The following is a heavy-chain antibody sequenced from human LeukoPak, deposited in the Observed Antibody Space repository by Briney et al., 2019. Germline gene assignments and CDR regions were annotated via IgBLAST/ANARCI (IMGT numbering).Heavy chain of an antibody. V-gene: IGHV4-39*07. CDR3: ARTGGSFYFYYYMDV. Sequence: SETLSLTCIVSGGSIRSSSYNWGWIRQPPGKGLEWIGSIHYTGSTYYNPSLKSRVTISVDTSNNQFSLKLSSVTAADTAVYYCARTGGSFYFYYYMDVWGKGTTVTVSS. CDR2: IHYTGST. CDR1: GGSIRSSSYN. J-gene: IGHJ6*03. D-gene: IGHD1-26*01.